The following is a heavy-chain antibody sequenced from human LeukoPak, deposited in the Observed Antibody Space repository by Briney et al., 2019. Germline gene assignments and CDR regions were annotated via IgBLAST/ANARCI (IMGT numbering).Heavy chain of an antibody. J-gene: IGHJ5*02. CDR1: GFTFTSSA. Sequence: SVKVSCKASGFTFTSSAMQWVRQARRQRLEWIGWIVVGSGNTNYAQKFQERVTITRDMSTSTAYMELSSLRSEDTAVYYCAASYYYDSSFSWFDPWGQGTLVTVSS. CDR3: AASYYYDSSFSWFDP. D-gene: IGHD3-22*01. V-gene: IGHV1-58*02. CDR2: IVVGSGNT.